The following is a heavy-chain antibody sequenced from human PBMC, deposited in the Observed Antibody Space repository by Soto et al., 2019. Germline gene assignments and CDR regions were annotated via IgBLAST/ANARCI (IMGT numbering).Heavy chain of an antibody. CDR1: GFTFSSYG. Sequence: PGGSLRLSCAASGFTFSSYGMHWVRQAPGKGLEWVAVISYDGSNKYYADSVKGRFTISRDNSKNTLYLQMNSLRAEDTAVYYCARGMTTVPFYFDYWGQGTLVTVSS. CDR3: ARGMTTVPFYFDY. CDR2: ISYDGSNK. V-gene: IGHV3-30*03. D-gene: IGHD4-17*01. J-gene: IGHJ4*02.